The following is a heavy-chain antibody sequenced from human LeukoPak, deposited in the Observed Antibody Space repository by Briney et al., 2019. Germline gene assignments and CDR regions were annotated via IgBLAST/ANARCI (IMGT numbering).Heavy chain of an antibody. CDR3: ARDSSGWYH. CDR1: GLTFSTSW. J-gene: IGHJ5*02. V-gene: IGHV3-7*01. D-gene: IGHD6-19*01. CDR2: IKPDGSEA. Sequence: PGGSLRLSCVASGLTFSTSWMSWVRQAPGRGLEWVGNIKPDGSEAYYVDSVRGRFSISRDNAKNSMYLQMNSLRAEDTAVYYCARDSSGWYHWGQGTLVTVSS.